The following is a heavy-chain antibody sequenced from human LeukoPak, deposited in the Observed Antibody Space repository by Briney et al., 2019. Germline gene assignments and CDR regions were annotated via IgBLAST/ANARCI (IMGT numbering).Heavy chain of an antibody. CDR3: ARSYSSSSRNFDY. Sequence: ASETLSLTCTVSGGSISSGSYYWSWIRQPAGKGLEWIGRIYTSGSTNYNPSLKSRVTISVDMSKNQFSLKLSSVTAADTAVYYCARSYSSSSRNFDYWGQGTLVTVSS. V-gene: IGHV4-61*02. D-gene: IGHD6-6*01. CDR1: GGSISSGSYY. CDR2: IYTSGST. J-gene: IGHJ4*02.